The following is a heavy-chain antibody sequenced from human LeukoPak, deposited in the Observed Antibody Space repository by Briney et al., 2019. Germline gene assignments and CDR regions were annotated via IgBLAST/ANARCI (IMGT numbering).Heavy chain of an antibody. D-gene: IGHD5-18*01. CDR1: GGTFSSYA. V-gene: IGHV1-69*13. CDR3: ARDSGTAMAPFDY. Sequence: GASVKVSCKASGGTFSSYAISWVRQAPGQGLEWMGGIIPIVGTANYAQKFQGRVTSTADESTSTAYMELSSLRSEDTAVYYCARDSGTAMAPFDYWGQGTLVTVSS. CDR2: IIPIVGTA. J-gene: IGHJ4*02.